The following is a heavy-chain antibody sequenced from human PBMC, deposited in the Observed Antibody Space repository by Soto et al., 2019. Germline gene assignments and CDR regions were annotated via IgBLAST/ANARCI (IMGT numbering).Heavy chain of an antibody. Sequence: QVRLVESGGGVIQPGRSLRLSCAASGFTFRNHGMHWVRQAPGKGLEWVAVIWYDGSNKYYAESVKGRFTISRDNSKNTLYLQMSSLRVEDTAVYYCAGDARAKRLDVWGQGTTVTVSS. CDR2: IWYDGSNK. CDR3: AGDARAKRLDV. J-gene: IGHJ6*02. CDR1: GFTFRNHG. D-gene: IGHD3-16*01. V-gene: IGHV3-33*01.